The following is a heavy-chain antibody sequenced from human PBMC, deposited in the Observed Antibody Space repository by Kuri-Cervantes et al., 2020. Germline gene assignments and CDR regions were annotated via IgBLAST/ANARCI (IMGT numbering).Heavy chain of an antibody. CDR3: ARINGVWYLDH. V-gene: IGHV3-7*01. J-gene: IGHJ4*02. Sequence: GGSLRLSCGASGFTFSSHWLSWVRQAPGKGLQWVGNIKQDGSEQYFVDSVKGRFTLSRDNAKNFVYLQMNSLRAEDTAVYYCARINGVWYLDHWGQGTLVTVSS. CDR2: IKQDGSEQ. D-gene: IGHD7-27*01. CDR1: GFTFSSHW.